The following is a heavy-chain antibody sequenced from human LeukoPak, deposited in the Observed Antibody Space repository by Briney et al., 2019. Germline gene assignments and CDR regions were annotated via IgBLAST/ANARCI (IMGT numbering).Heavy chain of an antibody. CDR3: ARVNTLLDYDFWSGLDY. J-gene: IGHJ4*02. CDR1: GYTFTSYG. D-gene: IGHD3-3*01. V-gene: IGHV1-18*01. CDR2: ISAYNGNT. Sequence: ASVKVSCKASGYTFTSYGISWVRQAPGQGLEWMGWISAYNGNTNYAQKLQGRVTMTTDTSTSTAYMELRSLRSDDTAVYYCARVNTLLDYDFWSGLDYWGQGTLVTVSS.